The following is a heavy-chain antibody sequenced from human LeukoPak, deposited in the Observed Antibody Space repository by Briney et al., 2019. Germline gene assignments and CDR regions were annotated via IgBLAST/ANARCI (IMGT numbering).Heavy chain of an antibody. D-gene: IGHD5-12*01. CDR3: ARDDPYSGYDYDY. J-gene: IGHJ4*02. Sequence: GSLRLSCAASGFTFNNYAFNWVRHPPGKGLEWVSGISVGGTTYYSDSVKGRFTISRSNAKNYLYLQMNNLRAEDTAFYYCARDDPYSGYDYDYWGRGGLVTGSS. V-gene: IGHV3-20*04. CDR2: ISVGGTT. CDR1: GFTFNNYA.